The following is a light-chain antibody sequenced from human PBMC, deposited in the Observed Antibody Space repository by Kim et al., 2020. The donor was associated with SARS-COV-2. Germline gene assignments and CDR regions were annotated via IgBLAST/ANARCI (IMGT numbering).Light chain of an antibody. CDR2: GNY. CDR3: ATWDDSLNGWV. J-gene: IGLJ3*02. Sequence: GRRVTISCSGSSPSIGSNSVHWDQQVPGTAPKLLVYGNYQRPSGVPDRFSGSESGTSAALAISGLQSEDEADYYCATWDDSLNGWVFGGGTKLTVL. V-gene: IGLV1-44*01. CDR1: SPSIGSNS.